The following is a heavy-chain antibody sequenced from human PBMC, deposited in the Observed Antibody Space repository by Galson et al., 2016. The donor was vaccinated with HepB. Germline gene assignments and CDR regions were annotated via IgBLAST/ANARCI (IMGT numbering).Heavy chain of an antibody. CDR3: ASSLAPVGWFDP. D-gene: IGHD3-16*02. V-gene: IGHV4-59*01. Sequence: SETLSFTCTVSGDSISNYYWSWIRQPPGKGLEWIGYLFHTGSTSYNPSLKSRVTLSVDMSKNQLSLRLHSVTAADTAVYYCASSLAPVGWFDPWGQGALVTVSS. CDR1: GDSISNYY. J-gene: IGHJ5*02. CDR2: LFHTGST.